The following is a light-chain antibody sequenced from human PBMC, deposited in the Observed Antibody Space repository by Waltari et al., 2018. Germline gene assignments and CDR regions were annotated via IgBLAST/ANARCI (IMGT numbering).Light chain of an antibody. J-gene: IGKJ4*01. V-gene: IGKV1-27*01. CDR3: QKYNSAPALT. Sequence: DIQMTQSPSSLSASEGDRVTITCRASQGISNYLALYQQKPGKVPKLLIYAASTLQSGVPSRFSGSGSGTDFTLTISSLQPEDVATYYCQKYNSAPALTFVGGTKVEIK. CDR1: QGISNY. CDR2: AAS.